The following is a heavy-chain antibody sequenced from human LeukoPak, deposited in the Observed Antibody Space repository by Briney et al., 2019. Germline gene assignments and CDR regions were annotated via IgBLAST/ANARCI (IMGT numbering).Heavy chain of an antibody. D-gene: IGHD4-11*01. CDR1: GGSISSYY. V-gene: IGHV4-59*01. CDR2: ISYSGST. Sequence: SETLSLTCTVSGGSISSYYRSWIRQPPGKGLEWIGYISYSGSTKFNPSLESRVTMSVDTSRNQFSLKLNSVTAADTAVYYCARDRTVITNAVYFYGMDVWGQGTTVTVSS. CDR3: ARDRTVITNAVYFYGMDV. J-gene: IGHJ6*02.